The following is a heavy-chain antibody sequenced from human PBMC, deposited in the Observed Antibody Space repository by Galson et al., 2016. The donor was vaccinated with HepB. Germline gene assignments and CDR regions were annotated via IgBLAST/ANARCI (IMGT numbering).Heavy chain of an antibody. D-gene: IGHD4-17*01. CDR2: IFGGGGIT. V-gene: IGHV3-23*01. CDR3: AKTTVTYHFFDS. CDR1: RFIFRNYA. Sequence: SLRLSCAASRFIFRNYAMSWVRQAPGRGLEWVSAIFGGGGITYYADSVRGRFTISRDNSKNTLYLQMSGLRAEDTAIYYCAKTTVTYHFFDSWGQGTLVTVSS. J-gene: IGHJ4*02.